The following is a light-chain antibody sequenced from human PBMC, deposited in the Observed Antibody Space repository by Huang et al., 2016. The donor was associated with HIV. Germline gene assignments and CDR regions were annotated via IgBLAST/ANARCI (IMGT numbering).Light chain of an antibody. CDR2: GAS. CDR3: QQYDNWPRT. CDR1: QSVSSN. J-gene: IGKJ1*01. V-gene: IGKV3-15*01. Sequence: EIVMTQSPAPLSVSPGERATLSCRASQSVSSNLAWYQQKPGQAPRLLIYGASTRATGIPARFGGSGSGTEFTLTFSSLQSEDFAVYYCQQYDNWPRTFGQGTKVEIK.